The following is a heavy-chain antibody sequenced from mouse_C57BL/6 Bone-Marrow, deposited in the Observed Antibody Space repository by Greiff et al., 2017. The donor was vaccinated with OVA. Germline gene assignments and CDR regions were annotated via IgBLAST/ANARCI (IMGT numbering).Heavy chain of an antibody. CDR1: GYSFTDYN. CDR2: INPNYGTT. J-gene: IGHJ2*01. V-gene: IGHV1-39*01. D-gene: IGHD1-1*01. CDR3: ARRFGITTVVARGYFDY. Sequence: VQLQQSGPELVKPGASVKISCKASGYSFTDYNMNWVKQSNGKSLEWIGVINPNYGTTSYNQKFKGKATLTVDQSSSTAYMQLNSLTSEDSAVYYCARRFGITTVVARGYFDYRGQGTTLTVSS.